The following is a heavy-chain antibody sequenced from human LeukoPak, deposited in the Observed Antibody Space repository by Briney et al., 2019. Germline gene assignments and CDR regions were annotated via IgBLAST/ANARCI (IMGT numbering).Heavy chain of an antibody. D-gene: IGHD3-22*01. Sequence: PGGSLRLSCAASGLSVSSNYMSWVRQAPGKGLEWVSVLYSDGTTYYTDSVRGRFTISRDSSKNTLYLQMNSLRAEDTAVYYCARDSYYYDSSGYQRAMDVWGKGTTVTVSS. J-gene: IGHJ6*03. CDR3: ARDSYYYDSSGYQRAMDV. V-gene: IGHV3-53*01. CDR1: GLSVSSNY. CDR2: LYSDGTT.